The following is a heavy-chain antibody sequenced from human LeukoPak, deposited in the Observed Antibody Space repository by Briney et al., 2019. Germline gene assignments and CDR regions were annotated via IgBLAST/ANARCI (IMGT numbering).Heavy chain of an antibody. Sequence: SETLSLTCGVSGVSFSTYYWSWIRQSPEKGLEWIGEANHSGYTNYNPSLKSRVTISVDTSKNQFSLKLRSVTAADTAIYYCARQLYGSDYWGQGTLVTVSS. CDR3: ARQLYGSDY. J-gene: IGHJ4*02. D-gene: IGHD4-17*01. CDR1: GVSFSTYY. V-gene: IGHV4-34*01. CDR2: ANHSGYT.